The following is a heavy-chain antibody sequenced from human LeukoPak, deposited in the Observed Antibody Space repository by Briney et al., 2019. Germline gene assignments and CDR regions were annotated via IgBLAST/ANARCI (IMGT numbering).Heavy chain of an antibody. D-gene: IGHD5-18*01. CDR2: INPSGGST. CDR3: ARERTTNSYGWKYFQH. Sequence: ASVKVSCKASGYTFTSYYMHWVRQAPGQGLEWMGIINPSGGSTSYAQKFQGRVTMTRDTSTSTVYMELSSLRSEDTAVYYCARERTTNSYGWKYFQHWGQGTLVTVSS. V-gene: IGHV1-46*01. CDR1: GYTFTSYY. J-gene: IGHJ1*01.